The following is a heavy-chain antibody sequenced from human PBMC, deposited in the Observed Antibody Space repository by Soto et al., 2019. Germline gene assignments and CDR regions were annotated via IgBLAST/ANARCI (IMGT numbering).Heavy chain of an antibody. D-gene: IGHD3-22*01. J-gene: IGHJ5*02. V-gene: IGHV4-4*07. CDR2: IYTSGST. CDR1: GGSISSYY. Sequence: QVQLQESGPGLVKPSETLSLTCTVSGGSISSYYWSWIRQPAGKGLEWIGRIYTSGSTNYIPSLKSRVTMSVDTSKNQFSLKLSSVTAADTAVYYCARDLSMIVVGTGTGWFDPWGQGTLVTVSS. CDR3: ARDLSMIVVGTGTGWFDP.